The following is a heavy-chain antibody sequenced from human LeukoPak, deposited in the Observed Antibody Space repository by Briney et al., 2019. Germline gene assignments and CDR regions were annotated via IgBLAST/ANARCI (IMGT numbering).Heavy chain of an antibody. CDR3: ARRSSGWGRDFDY. V-gene: IGHV5-51*01. CDR2: IYPGDSDT. Sequence: GESLKISCKGSGYRFTSYWIAWVRQMPGKGLEWMGSIYPGDSDTRYSPSFQGQVTISADKSISTAYLQWSSLKASDTAMYYCARRSSGWGRDFDYWGQGTLVTVSS. CDR1: GYRFTSYW. D-gene: IGHD6-19*01. J-gene: IGHJ4*02.